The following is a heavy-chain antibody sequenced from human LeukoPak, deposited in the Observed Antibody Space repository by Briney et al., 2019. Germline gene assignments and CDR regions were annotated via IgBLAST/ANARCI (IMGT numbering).Heavy chain of an antibody. J-gene: IGHJ4*02. Sequence: GSSVKVSCKASGGTFSSYAISWVRQAPGQGLEWMGRIIPILGIANYAQKFKGRVTITADKSTSTAYMELSSLRSEDTAMYYCARESYSGNPYFDYWGQGTLVTVSS. CDR2: IIPILGIA. D-gene: IGHD4-23*01. CDR1: GGTFSSYA. CDR3: ARESYSGNPYFDY. V-gene: IGHV1-69*04.